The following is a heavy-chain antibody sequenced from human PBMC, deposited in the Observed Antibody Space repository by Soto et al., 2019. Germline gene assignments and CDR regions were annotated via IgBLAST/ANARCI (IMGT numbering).Heavy chain of an antibody. CDR3: AKDRGSRFGELLDY. J-gene: IGHJ4*02. D-gene: IGHD3-10*01. Sequence: EVQLVESGGGVVQPGGSLRLSCAASGFTFDDYAMHWVRQAPGKGLEWVSLISWDGGSTYYADSVKGRFTISRDNSKNSLYLQMKSLRTEDTDLYYCAKDRGSRFGELLDYWGQGTLVTVSS. V-gene: IGHV3-43*01. CDR1: GFTFDDYA. CDR2: ISWDGGST.